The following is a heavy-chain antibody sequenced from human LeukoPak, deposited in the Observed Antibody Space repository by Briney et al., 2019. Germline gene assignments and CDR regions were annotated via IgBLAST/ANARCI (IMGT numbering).Heavy chain of an antibody. Sequence: GGSLRLSCAASGFTFSGYSMNWVRQAPGKGLEWVSSISSGSSFIYYADSVKGRFTVSRDNAKNSLYLQMNSLRAEDTAVYYCARDLTTVTTGNYWGQGTLVTVSS. D-gene: IGHD4-11*01. J-gene: IGHJ4*02. CDR3: ARDLTTVTTGNY. CDR2: ISSGSSFI. CDR1: GFTFSGYS. V-gene: IGHV3-21*01.